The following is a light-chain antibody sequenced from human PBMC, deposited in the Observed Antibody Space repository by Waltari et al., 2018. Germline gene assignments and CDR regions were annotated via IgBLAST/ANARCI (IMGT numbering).Light chain of an antibody. CDR3: QQRSNWPLT. CDR2: DAS. Sequence: EIVLPQSPATPSLSPGERATLSCRPSPTVSSYLAWYQQKPGHAPRLLIDDASNRANYIPARFSGSGSGTDFTLTISSLEPEDFAVYYCQQRSNWPLTFGGGTKVEIK. V-gene: IGKV3-11*01. CDR1: PTVSSY. J-gene: IGKJ4*02.